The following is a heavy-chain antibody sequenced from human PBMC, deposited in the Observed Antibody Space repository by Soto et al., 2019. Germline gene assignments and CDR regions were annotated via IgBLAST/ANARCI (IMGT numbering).Heavy chain of an antibody. CDR3: AIDPHVGSGWQLSADY. D-gene: IGHD6-19*01. V-gene: IGHV3-33*08. Sequence: QTGGSLRLSCSASGFTFSSSGMHWVRQAPGKGLEWMAAIWTDGSSKYYAESVKGRFTISRDNSKNTLYLQMNSLRAEDTAVYYCAIDPHVGSGWQLSADYWGQGTLVTVSS. CDR2: IWTDGSSK. CDR1: GFTFSSSG. J-gene: IGHJ4*02.